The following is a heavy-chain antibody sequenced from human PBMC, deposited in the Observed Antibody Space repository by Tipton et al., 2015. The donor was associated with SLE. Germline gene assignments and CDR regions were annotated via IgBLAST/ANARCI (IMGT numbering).Heavy chain of an antibody. CDR2: ISAYSGNT. D-gene: IGHD1-14*01. Sequence: QSGAEVKKPGASVKVSCKASGYTFSSYDISWVRQAPGQGLEWMGWISAYSGNTVYAQKFQGRVTMTTDTSTSTAYMELRSLRSDDTAIYYCARDRAGTTGGFDYWGQGTLVTVSS. J-gene: IGHJ4*01. CDR3: ARDRAGTTGGFDY. CDR1: GYTFSSYD. V-gene: IGHV1-18*01.